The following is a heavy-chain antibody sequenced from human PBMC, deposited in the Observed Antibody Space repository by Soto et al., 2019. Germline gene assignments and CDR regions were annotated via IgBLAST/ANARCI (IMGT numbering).Heavy chain of an antibody. J-gene: IGHJ5*02. Sequence: GGSLRLSCAASGFTFSSYWMHWVRQAPGKGLVWVSRINSDGSSTSYADSVKGRFTISRDNAKNTLYLQMNSLRAEDTAVYYCARVQHYYYDSSGTPQPWWFDPWGQGTLVTVSS. D-gene: IGHD3-22*01. CDR3: ARVQHYYYDSSGTPQPWWFDP. CDR1: GFTFSSYW. CDR2: INSDGSST. V-gene: IGHV3-74*01.